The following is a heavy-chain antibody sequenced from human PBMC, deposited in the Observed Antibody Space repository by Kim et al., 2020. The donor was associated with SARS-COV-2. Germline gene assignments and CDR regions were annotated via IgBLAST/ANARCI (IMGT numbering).Heavy chain of an antibody. Sequence: SGNGLFTISRDNSRNTLYLQRNSLRAEDTAVYYCAKDREAYCGGDCPVDYWGQGTLVTVSS. CDR3: AKDREAYCGGDCPVDY. V-gene: IGHV3-23*01. J-gene: IGHJ4*02. D-gene: IGHD2-21*01.